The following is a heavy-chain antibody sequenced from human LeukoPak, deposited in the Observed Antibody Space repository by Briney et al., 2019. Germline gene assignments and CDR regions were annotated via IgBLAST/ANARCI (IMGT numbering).Heavy chain of an antibody. D-gene: IGHD5-18*01. V-gene: IGHV3-21*01. CDR1: GFTFSSYS. Sequence: GGSLRLPCAASGFTFSSYSMNWVRQAPGKGLEWVSSISSSSSYIYYADSVKGRFTISRDNAKNSLYLQMNSLRAEDTAVYYCEAMVNEAFDYWGQGTLVTVSS. J-gene: IGHJ4*02. CDR3: EAMVNEAFDY. CDR2: ISSSSSYI.